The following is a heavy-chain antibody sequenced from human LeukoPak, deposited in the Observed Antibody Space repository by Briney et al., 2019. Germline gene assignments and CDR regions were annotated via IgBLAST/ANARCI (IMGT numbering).Heavy chain of an antibody. Sequence: SETLSLTCTVSGGSISSYYWSWIRQPPGKGLEWIGYIYYSGSTNYNPSLKSRVTISVDTSKNQFSLKLSSVTAADTAVYYCVRVYYDFWSGYLFDYWGQGTLVTVSS. V-gene: IGHV4-59*01. CDR1: GGSISSYY. CDR2: IYYSGST. CDR3: VRVYYDFWSGYLFDY. J-gene: IGHJ4*02. D-gene: IGHD3-3*01.